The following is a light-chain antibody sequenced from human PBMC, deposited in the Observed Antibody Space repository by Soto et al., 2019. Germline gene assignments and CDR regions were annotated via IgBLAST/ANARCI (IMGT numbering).Light chain of an antibody. J-gene: IGKJ1*01. V-gene: IGKV3-15*01. CDR1: QSVSSN. CDR3: QHYNNWPRT. Sequence: EIVMTQSPATLSVSPGERATLSCRASQSVSSNLDWYQQKPGQAPRLLLYGTSTRATAIPARISGSRSRTEFTLTISSLQSEDFAVYYCQHYNNWPRTFGQGTKVEIK. CDR2: GTS.